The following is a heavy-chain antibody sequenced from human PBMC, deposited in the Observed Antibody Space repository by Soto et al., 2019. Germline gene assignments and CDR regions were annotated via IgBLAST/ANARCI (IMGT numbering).Heavy chain of an antibody. Sequence: PGGSLRLSCAASGFTFSSYGMHWVRQAPGKGLEWVAIISYDGSNTYYADSVKGRFTISRDNSRNTLFLQMNSLRAEDTAVYYCARDYYKYYDSSGYYRSPAYWGQGTLVTVSS. J-gene: IGHJ4*02. CDR1: GFTFSSYG. CDR3: ARDYYKYYDSSGYYRSPAY. CDR2: ISYDGSNT. V-gene: IGHV3-30*03. D-gene: IGHD3-22*01.